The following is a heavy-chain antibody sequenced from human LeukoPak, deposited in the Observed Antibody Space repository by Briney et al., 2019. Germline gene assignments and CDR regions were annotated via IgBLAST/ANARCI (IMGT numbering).Heavy chain of an antibody. CDR1: GFTVSSNC. CDR2: IKGKIDGGTI. CDR3: TTAREGNFNF. J-gene: IGHJ4*02. D-gene: IGHD1-26*01. V-gene: IGHV3-15*01. Sequence: GGSLRLSCAASGFTVSSNCMSWVRQAPGKGLEWVGRIKGKIDGGTIDYAAPVKGRFTISRDDSKNMLYLQMNSLKTEDTAVYYCTTAREGNFNFWGQGTLVTVSS.